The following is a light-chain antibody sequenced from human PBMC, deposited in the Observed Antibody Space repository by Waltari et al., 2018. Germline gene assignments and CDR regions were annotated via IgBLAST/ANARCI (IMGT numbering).Light chain of an antibody. CDR2: DVS. CDR1: QRINTW. V-gene: IGKV1-5*01. J-gene: IGKJ2*01. Sequence: IQMTQSPSALSASVGDRVTITCRASQRINTWMAWYQQRPGKAPKVLIYDVSTLESGVPSRFSGSGSGTDFTLTISSLQPEDFATYYCQQSYSTPYTFGQGTKLEIK. CDR3: QQSYSTPYT.